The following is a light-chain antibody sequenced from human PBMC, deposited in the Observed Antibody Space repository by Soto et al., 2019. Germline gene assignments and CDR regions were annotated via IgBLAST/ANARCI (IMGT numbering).Light chain of an antibody. CDR2: DVT. CDR1: SSDVGGYNY. CDR3: SSYTTSNTRQIV. Sequence: QSVLTQPASVSGSPGQSITISCTGTSSDVGGYNYDSWYQHHPGKAPKLIIYDVTNRPSGVSIRFSGSRSDNTASLTISGLQPEDEADYHCSSYTTSNTRQIVFGTGTKVTV. J-gene: IGLJ1*01. V-gene: IGLV2-14*03.